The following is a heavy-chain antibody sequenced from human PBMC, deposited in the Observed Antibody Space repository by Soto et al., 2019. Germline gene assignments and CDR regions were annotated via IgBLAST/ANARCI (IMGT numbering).Heavy chain of an antibody. Sequence: GGSLRLSCAASGFTFSSSSMHWVRQAPGTGPEWLTAISSDGKDHVYADSVKGRFTISRDNFKNTVYLQMNSLRTEDAAVYYCARTYDCVNTDCYRAFDIWGQGTMVTVSS. CDR3: ARTYDCVNTDCYRAFDI. V-gene: IGHV3-30*04. CDR1: GFTFSSSS. D-gene: IGHD2-21*02. CDR2: ISSDGKDH. J-gene: IGHJ3*02.